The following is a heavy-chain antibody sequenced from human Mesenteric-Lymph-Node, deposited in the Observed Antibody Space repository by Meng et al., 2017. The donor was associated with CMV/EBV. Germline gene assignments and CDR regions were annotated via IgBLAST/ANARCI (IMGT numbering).Heavy chain of an antibody. Sequence: ASVKVSCKASGYTSTSYNIFWVRQAPGQGLEWMGIINPSGGGTAYAQQFQDRVTLTMDTSTNTVYMELSSLRSEDAAMYYCARGRGGGIYSEYFKHWGQGTLVTVSS. D-gene: IGHD1-26*01. CDR2: INPSGGGT. CDR3: ARGRGGGIYSEYFKH. V-gene: IGHV1-46*01. J-gene: IGHJ1*01. CDR1: GYTSTSYN.